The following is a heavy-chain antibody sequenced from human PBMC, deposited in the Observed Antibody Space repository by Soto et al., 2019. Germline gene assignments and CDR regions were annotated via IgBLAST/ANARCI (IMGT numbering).Heavy chain of an antibody. CDR1: GFTFSSYW. V-gene: IGHV3-74*01. J-gene: IGHJ6*02. Sequence: PVGSLRLSCAASGFTFSSYWMHWVRQAPGKGLVWVSRINSDGSSTSYADSVKGRFTISRDNAKNTLYLQMNSLRAEDTAVYYCARGGYYDFWSGYYTAGYGMDVWGQGTTVTVSS. D-gene: IGHD3-3*01. CDR2: INSDGSST. CDR3: ARGGYYDFWSGYYTAGYGMDV.